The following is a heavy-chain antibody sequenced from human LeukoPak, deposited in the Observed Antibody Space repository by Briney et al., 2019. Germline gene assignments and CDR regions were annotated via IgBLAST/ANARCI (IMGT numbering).Heavy chain of an antibody. V-gene: IGHV3-48*04. CDR3: ARDLPTGSDYFDY. J-gene: IGHJ4*02. CDR1: GFTFSSYS. CDR2: ISTSGSSI. Sequence: GGSLRLSCAASGFTFSSYSMNWVRQAPGKGLEWVSHISTSGSSIYYADSVKGRFTISRDNAKNSLYLQMNSLRAEDTAVYYCARDLPTGSDYFDYWGQGTLVTVSS. D-gene: IGHD6-6*01.